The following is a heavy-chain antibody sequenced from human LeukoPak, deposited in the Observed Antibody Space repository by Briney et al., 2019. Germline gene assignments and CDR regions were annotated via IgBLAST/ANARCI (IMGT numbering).Heavy chain of an antibody. V-gene: IGHV4-34*01. Sequence: SETLSLTCAVYGGSFSGYYWSWIRQPPGKGLEWIGEINHSGSTNYNPSLKSRVTISVDTSKNQFSLKLSSVTAADTAVYYCARANWLRGVVTEFDYWGQGTLVTVSS. D-gene: IGHD3-3*01. J-gene: IGHJ4*02. CDR2: INHSGST. CDR1: GGSFSGYY. CDR3: ARANWLRGVVTEFDY.